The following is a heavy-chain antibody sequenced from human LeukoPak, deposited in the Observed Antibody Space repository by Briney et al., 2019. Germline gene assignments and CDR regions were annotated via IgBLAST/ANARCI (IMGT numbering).Heavy chain of an antibody. CDR1: GFTFSSYG. V-gene: IGHV3-33*06. CDR3: AKDPGTLNYYYYYMDV. CDR2: IWYDGSNK. D-gene: IGHD1-7*01. Sequence: GRSLRLSCAASGFTFSSYGMHWVRRAPGKGLEWVAVIWYDGSNKYYADSVKGRFTISRDNSKNTLYLQMNSLRAEDTAVYYCAKDPGTLNYYYYYMDVWGKGTTVTVSS. J-gene: IGHJ6*03.